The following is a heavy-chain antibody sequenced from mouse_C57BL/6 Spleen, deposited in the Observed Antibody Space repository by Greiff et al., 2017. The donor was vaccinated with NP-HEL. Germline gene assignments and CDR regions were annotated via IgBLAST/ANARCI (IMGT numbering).Heavy chain of an antibody. V-gene: IGHV5-4*03. CDR3: ASSIVTTSAMDY. D-gene: IGHD2-5*01. CDR2: ISDGGSYT. J-gene: IGHJ4*01. CDR1: GFTFSSYA. Sequence: EVKLMESGGGLVKPGGSLKLSCAASGFTFSSYAMSWVRQTPEKRLEWVATISDGGSYTYYPDNVKGRFTISRDNAKNNLYLQMSHLKSEDTAMYYCASSIVTTSAMDYWGQGTSVTVSS.